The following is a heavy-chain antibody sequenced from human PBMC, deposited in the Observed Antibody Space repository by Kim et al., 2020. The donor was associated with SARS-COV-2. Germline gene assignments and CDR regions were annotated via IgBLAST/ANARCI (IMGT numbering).Heavy chain of an antibody. CDR3: ARGPLWVWYSSSSGAFDI. J-gene: IGHJ3*02. Sequence: SETLSLTCAVYGGSFSGYYWSWIRQPPGKGLEWIGEINHSGSTNYNPSLKSRVTISVDTSKNQFSLKLSSVTAADTAVYYCARGPLWVWYSSSSGAFDIWGQGTMVTVSS. D-gene: IGHD6-6*01. CDR1: GGSFSGYY. CDR2: INHSGST. V-gene: IGHV4-34*01.